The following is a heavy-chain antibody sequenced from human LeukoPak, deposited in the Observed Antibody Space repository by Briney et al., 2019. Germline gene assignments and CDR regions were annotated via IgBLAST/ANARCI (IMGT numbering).Heavy chain of an antibody. Sequence: GGSLRLSCAVSGFTFSSHVMSWVRHGPGQGLEWVSPITASSTETIYGDSVRGRFTISRDNSKNTMFLQMNSLRAADAAIFYCGRVSSRAFVMWGEGAKVTVSS. CDR2: ITASSTET. J-gene: IGHJ3*02. CDR3: GRVSSRAFVM. D-gene: IGHD2/OR15-2a*01. CDR1: GFTFSSHV. V-gene: IGHV3-23*01.